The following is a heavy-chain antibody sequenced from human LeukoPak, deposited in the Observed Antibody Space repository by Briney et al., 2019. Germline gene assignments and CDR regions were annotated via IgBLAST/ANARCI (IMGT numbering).Heavy chain of an antibody. V-gene: IGHV3-23*01. Sequence: GGSLRLSCAASGFTFSSYAMSWVRQAPGKGLEWVSAISGSGGSTYYADSVKGRFTISRDNSKNTLYLQMNSLRAEDTPVYYCAKKRPKGGIAVAGSLYFDYWGQGTLVTVSS. CDR1: GFTFSSYA. CDR3: AKKRPKGGIAVAGSLYFDY. J-gene: IGHJ4*02. CDR2: ISGSGGST. D-gene: IGHD6-19*01.